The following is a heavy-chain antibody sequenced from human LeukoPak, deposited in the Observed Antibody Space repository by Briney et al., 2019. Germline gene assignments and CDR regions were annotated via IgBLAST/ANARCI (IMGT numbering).Heavy chain of an antibody. Sequence: GGSLRLSCAASGFTFSSFSMNWVRKAPGEGLEWVSYISTSSSSIYYADSVKGRFTISRDNAKNSLFLQMNSLRNEDTAVFYCARDLGMRWDAFDMWGQGTMVTVSS. J-gene: IGHJ3*02. V-gene: IGHV3-48*02. CDR2: ISTSSSSI. D-gene: IGHD7-27*01. CDR3: ARDLGMRWDAFDM. CDR1: GFTFSSFS.